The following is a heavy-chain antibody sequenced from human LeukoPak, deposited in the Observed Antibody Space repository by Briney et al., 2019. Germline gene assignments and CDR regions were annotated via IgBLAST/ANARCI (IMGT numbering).Heavy chain of an antibody. CDR3: ARALPYYYYCMDV. CDR1: GYTFTGYY. J-gene: IGHJ6*03. CDR2: INPNSGGT. Sequence: GASVKVSCKASGYTFTGYYMHWVRQAPAQGLEWMGWINPNSGGTNYAQKFEGRVTMTRDTSISTAYMELSRLRSDDTAVYYCARALPYYYYCMDVWGKGTTVTISS. D-gene: IGHD2-15*01. V-gene: IGHV1-2*02.